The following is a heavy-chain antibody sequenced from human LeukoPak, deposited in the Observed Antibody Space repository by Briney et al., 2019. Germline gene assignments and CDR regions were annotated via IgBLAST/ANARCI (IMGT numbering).Heavy chain of an antibody. CDR1: GFTFSSYG. J-gene: IGHJ4*02. Sequence: GGSLRLSCAASGFTFSSYGMHWVRQAPGKGLEWVAFMRYDGSNKYYADSVKGRFTISRDNSKNTLYLQMNSLRAEDTAVYYCATGMVAAVRYFDYWGQGTLVTVSS. V-gene: IGHV3-30*02. CDR2: MRYDGSNK. D-gene: IGHD2-15*01. CDR3: ATGMVAAVRYFDY.